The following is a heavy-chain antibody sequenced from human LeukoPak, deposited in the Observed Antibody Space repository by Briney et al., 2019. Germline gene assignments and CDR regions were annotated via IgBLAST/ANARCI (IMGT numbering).Heavy chain of an antibody. CDR2: IDEDGSEK. J-gene: IGHJ4*02. CDR3: ARAGGPGTVDH. Sequence: GGSLRLSCAASGFTFSSYWMSWVRQAPGKGVEWVANIDEDGSEKYYVDPVKGRFTITRDNAKNSPSLQMNSLRADDTAVYYCARAGGPGTVDHWGQGTLVTVSS. V-gene: IGHV3-7*01. CDR1: GFTFSSYW. D-gene: IGHD1-1*01.